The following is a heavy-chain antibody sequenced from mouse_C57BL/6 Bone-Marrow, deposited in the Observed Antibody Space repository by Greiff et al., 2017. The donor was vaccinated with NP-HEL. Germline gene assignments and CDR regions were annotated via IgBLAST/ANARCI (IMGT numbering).Heavy chain of an antibody. J-gene: IGHJ4*01. D-gene: IGHD1-1*01. CDR3: APAPFYYGSSYDYAMDY. CDR1: GFNIKNTY. Sequence: EVQLQQSVAELVRPGASVKLSCTASGFNIKNTYMHWVKQRPEQGLEWIGRIDPANGNTKYAPKFQGKATITADTSSNTAYLQLSSLTSEDTAIYYCAPAPFYYGSSYDYAMDYWGQGTSVTVSS. V-gene: IGHV14-3*01. CDR2: IDPANGNT.